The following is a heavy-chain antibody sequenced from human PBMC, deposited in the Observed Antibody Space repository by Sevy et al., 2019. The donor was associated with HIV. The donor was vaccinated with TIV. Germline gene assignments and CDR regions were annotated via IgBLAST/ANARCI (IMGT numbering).Heavy chain of an antibody. Sequence: GGSLRLSCAASGFTFSSYAMHWVRQAPGKGLEWVAVISYDGSNKYYADSVKGRFTISRDNSKNTLYLQMNSLRAEDTAVYYCARDVCRGEAFDIWGQGTMVTVSS. V-gene: IGHV3-30-3*01. J-gene: IGHJ3*02. CDR2: ISYDGSNK. D-gene: IGHD3-10*01. CDR3: ARDVCRGEAFDI. CDR1: GFTFSSYA.